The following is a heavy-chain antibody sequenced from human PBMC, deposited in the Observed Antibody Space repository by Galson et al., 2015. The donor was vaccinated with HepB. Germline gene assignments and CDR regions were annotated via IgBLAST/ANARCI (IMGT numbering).Heavy chain of an antibody. V-gene: IGHV4-34*01. D-gene: IGHD6-19*01. J-gene: IGHJ5*02. Sequence: LSLTCAVYGGSFSGYYWSWIRQPPGKGLEWIGETNHSGYTNYNPSLKSRVTILVDTSQNQFSLKLRSVTAADTAVYYCVERAVAGPLSWFDPWGQGTLVTVSS. CDR2: TNHSGYT. CDR1: GGSFSGYY. CDR3: VERAVAGPLSWFDP.